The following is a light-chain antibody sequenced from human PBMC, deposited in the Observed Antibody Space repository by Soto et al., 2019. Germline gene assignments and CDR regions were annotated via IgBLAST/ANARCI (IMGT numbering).Light chain of an antibody. CDR2: GAS. Sequence: EIVMTQSPATLSVSPGETATLSCRASQSVSTSLAWYQQKPGQAPRLLISGASTRATGVPARFSGSGSETEFPLTISSLQSEDFAFYYCQQYNNWWTFGQGTKVEIK. CDR3: QQYNNWWT. V-gene: IGKV3-15*01. CDR1: QSVSTS. J-gene: IGKJ1*01.